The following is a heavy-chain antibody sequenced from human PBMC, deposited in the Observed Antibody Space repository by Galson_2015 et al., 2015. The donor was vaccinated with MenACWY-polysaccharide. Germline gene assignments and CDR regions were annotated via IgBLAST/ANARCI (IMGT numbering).Heavy chain of an antibody. J-gene: IGHJ4*02. D-gene: IGHD2-15*01. CDR2: IIPFLGIP. CDR1: GDIFSSYA. V-gene: IGHV1-69*04. Sequence: SVKVSCKASGDIFSSYALTWVRQAPGQGLEWMGRIIPFLGIPKYSQRFQGRVTMTADKSTTTVYMELSSLTSDDTAVYYCARVYCSGNKCRYDSWGQGTLVTVSS. CDR3: ARVYCSGNKCRYDS.